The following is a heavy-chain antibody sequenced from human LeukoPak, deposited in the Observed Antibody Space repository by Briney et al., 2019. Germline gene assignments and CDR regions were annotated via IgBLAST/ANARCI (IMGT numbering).Heavy chain of an antibody. Sequence: GGSLRLSCAASGFTFSSYYMNWVRQAPGKGLEWVSYISSSSSTIYYADSVKGRFTISRDNAKNSLYLQMNSLRAEDTAVYYCARGPMVRGVDYWGQGTLVTVSS. CDR2: ISSSSSTI. V-gene: IGHV3-48*04. CDR1: GFTFSSYY. D-gene: IGHD3-10*01. CDR3: ARGPMVRGVDY. J-gene: IGHJ4*02.